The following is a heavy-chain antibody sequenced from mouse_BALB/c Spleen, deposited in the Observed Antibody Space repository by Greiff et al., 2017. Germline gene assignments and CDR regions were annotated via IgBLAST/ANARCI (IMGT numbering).Heavy chain of an antibody. D-gene: IGHD2-4*01. J-gene: IGHJ4*01. CDR3: ARLDYDYDVGAMDY. CDR2: ISSGGGST. V-gene: IGHV5-12-1*01. CDR1: GFAFSSYD. Sequence: EVKLVESGGGLVKPGGSLKLSCAASGFAFSSYDMSWVRQTPEKRLEWVAYISSGGGSTYYPDTVKGRFTISRDNAKNTLYLQMSSLKSEDTAMYYCARLDYDYDVGAMDYWGQGTSVTVSS.